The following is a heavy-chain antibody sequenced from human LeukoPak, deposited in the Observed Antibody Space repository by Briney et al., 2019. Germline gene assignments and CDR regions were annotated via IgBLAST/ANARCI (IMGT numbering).Heavy chain of an antibody. CDR2: ISGSGGST. Sequence: GGSLRLSCAASGFTVSSNYMSRVRQAPGKGLEWVSAISGSGGSTYYADSVKGRFTISRDNSKNTLYLQMNSLRAEDTAVYYCAKGDLAGSGWESPPYYMDVWGKGTTVTVSS. CDR1: GFTVSSNY. D-gene: IGHD6-19*01. CDR3: AKGDLAGSGWESPPYYMDV. V-gene: IGHV3-23*01. J-gene: IGHJ6*03.